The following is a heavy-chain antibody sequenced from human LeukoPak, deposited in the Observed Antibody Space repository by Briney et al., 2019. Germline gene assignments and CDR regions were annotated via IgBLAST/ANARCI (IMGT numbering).Heavy chain of an antibody. CDR1: GFTFSSYS. Sequence: PGGSLRLSCAASGFTFSSYSMNWVRQAPGKGLEWVSSLSSSSSSMYYADSVKGRFTISRDNAKNSLYLQMNSLRAEDTAVYYCAELGITMIGGVWGKGTTVTISS. V-gene: IGHV3-21*01. CDR2: LSSSSSSM. CDR3: AELGITMIGGV. J-gene: IGHJ6*04. D-gene: IGHD3-10*02.